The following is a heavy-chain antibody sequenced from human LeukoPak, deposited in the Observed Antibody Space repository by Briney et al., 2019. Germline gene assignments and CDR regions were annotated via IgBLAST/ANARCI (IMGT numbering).Heavy chain of an antibody. D-gene: IGHD1-26*01. CDR3: ARYVGGIPGWFDL. V-gene: IGHV4-4*09. Sequence: SETLSLTCTVSGGSISSYYWSWIRQPPGKGLEWIGCIYTSGSTNYNPSLKSRVTISVDTSKNQFSLKLSSVTAADTAVYYCARYVGGIPGWFDLWGRGTLVTVSS. CDR1: GGSISSYY. J-gene: IGHJ2*01. CDR2: IYTSGST.